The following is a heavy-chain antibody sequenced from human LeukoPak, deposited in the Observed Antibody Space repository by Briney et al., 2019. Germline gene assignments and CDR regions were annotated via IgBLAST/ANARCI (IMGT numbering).Heavy chain of an antibody. D-gene: IGHD3-10*01. J-gene: IGHJ6*03. CDR1: GYTFTSYG. V-gene: IGHV1-18*01. CDR2: ISAYNGNT. CDR3: ASRGMDYYYMDV. Sequence: EASVKVSCKASGYTFTSYGISWVRQAPGQGLEWMGWISAYNGNTNYAQKFQGRVTMTRDTSISTAYMELSRLRSDDTAVYYCASRGMDYYYMDVWGKGTTVTVSS.